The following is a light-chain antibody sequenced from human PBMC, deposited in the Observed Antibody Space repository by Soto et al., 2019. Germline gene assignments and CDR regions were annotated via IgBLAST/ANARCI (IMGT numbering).Light chain of an antibody. CDR1: QSISTY. CDR3: QQSYSTPYT. V-gene: IGKV1-39*01. J-gene: IGKJ2*01. CDR2: AAS. Sequence: DIPMTQSPSSLSASVGDRVTITCRASQSISTYLNWYQQKPGKAPKVLIYAASSLQSGVPSRFSGSGSRTDFSLTITSLQPEDFAAYYCQQSYSTPYTFGQGTRLEIK.